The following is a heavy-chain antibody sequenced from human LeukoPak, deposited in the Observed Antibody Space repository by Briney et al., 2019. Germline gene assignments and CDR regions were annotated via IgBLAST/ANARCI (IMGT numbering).Heavy chain of an antibody. V-gene: IGHV6-1*01. CDR2: TYFRSKWYY. Sequence: SQTLSLTCGISGDSVSNKNTAWNWIRQSPSRGLEWLARTYFRSKWYYDYALAVKGRITINPDTSKNQFSLQLNSVTPEDTAVYFCARDPVGGSTIFDSWGQGTLVTVSS. CDR1: GDSVSNKNTA. CDR3: ARDPVGGSTIFDS. J-gene: IGHJ4*02. D-gene: IGHD1-26*01.